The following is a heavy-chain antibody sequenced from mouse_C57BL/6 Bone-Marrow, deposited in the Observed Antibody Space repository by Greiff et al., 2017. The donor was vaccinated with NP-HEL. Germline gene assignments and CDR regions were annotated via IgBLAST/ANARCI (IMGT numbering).Heavy chain of an antibody. CDR1: GYTFTSYW. Sequence: QVQLQQPGAELVMPGASVKLSCKASGYTFTSYWMHWVKQRPGQGLEWIGEIDPSDSYTNYNQKFKGKSTLTVDKSSSTAYMQLSSLTSEDSAVYYSARDDEDAMDYWGQGTSVTVSS. D-gene: IGHD2-12*01. V-gene: IGHV1-69*01. J-gene: IGHJ4*01. CDR2: IDPSDSYT. CDR3: ARDDEDAMDY.